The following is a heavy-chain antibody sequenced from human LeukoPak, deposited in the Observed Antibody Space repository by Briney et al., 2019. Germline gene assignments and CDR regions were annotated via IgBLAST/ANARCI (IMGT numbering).Heavy chain of an antibody. V-gene: IGHV3-23*01. CDR1: GFTFSTYA. CDR2: ISGSGGST. Sequence: GSLRLSCAASGFTFSTYAMSWVRQAAGKGLEWVSAISGSGGSTYYADSVKGRFTISRDNSKNTLYLQMNSLRAEDTAVYYCAGGIAARHYFDYWGQGTLVTVSS. J-gene: IGHJ4*02. D-gene: IGHD6-6*01. CDR3: AGGIAARHYFDY.